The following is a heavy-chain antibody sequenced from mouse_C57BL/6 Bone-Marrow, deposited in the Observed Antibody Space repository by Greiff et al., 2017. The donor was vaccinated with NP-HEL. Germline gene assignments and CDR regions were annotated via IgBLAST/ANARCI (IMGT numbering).Heavy chain of an antibody. CDR1: GYTFTSYG. J-gene: IGHJ2*01. CDR2: IYPRSGNT. Sequence: QVQLQQSGAELARPGASVKLSCKASGYTFTSYGISWVKQRTGQGLEWIGAIYPRSGNTYYNEKFKGKATLTADKSSSTAYRELRSLTSEDSAVYFCARPTTRGCDYWGQGTTLTVSS. D-gene: IGHD6-1*01. V-gene: IGHV1-81*01. CDR3: ARPTTRGCDY.